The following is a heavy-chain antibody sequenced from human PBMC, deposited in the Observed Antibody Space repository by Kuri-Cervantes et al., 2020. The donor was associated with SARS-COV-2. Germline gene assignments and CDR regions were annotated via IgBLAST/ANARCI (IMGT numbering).Heavy chain of an antibody. CDR2: IKSKTDGGTT. J-gene: IGHJ4*02. Sequence: GGSLRLSCAASGFTFSNAWMSWVRQAPGKGLEWVGRIKSKTDGGTTDYAAPVKGRFTISRDNSKNTLYLQMSSLRAEDTAVYYCVKDPVHVGSGYSYARSYWGQGTLVTVSS. D-gene: IGHD5-18*01. CDR1: GFTFSNAW. V-gene: IGHV3-15*05. CDR3: VKDPVHVGSGYSYARSY.